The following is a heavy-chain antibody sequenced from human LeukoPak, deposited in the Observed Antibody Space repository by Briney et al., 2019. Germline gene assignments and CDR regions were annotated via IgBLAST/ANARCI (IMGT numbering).Heavy chain of an antibody. CDR1: GFTVSSNY. CDR3: ARVNYQEDGDFDY. Sequence: PGGSLRLSCAASGFTVSSNYMSWVRQAPGKRLEWVSVIYSGGSTYYADSVKGRFTISRDNSKNTLYLQMNSLRAEDTAVYYCARVNYQEDGDFDYWGQGTLVTVSS. D-gene: IGHD1-7*01. CDR2: IYSGGST. J-gene: IGHJ4*02. V-gene: IGHV3-53*01.